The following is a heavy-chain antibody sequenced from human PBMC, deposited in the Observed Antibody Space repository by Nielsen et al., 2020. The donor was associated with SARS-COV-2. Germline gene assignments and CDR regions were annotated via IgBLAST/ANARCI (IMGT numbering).Heavy chain of an antibody. CDR1: RGSISSGDYY. CDR3: AREEYGFGLDV. V-gene: IGHV4-30-4*01. Sequence: SETLSLTCTVSRGSISSGDYYWSWTRQPPGKGLEWIEYTFNSGNTYYNPSLRSRVTMSLDTSKNQFSLILTSVTAADTAVYYCAREEYGFGLDVWGQGTTVKVSS. J-gene: IGHJ6*02. D-gene: IGHD2-2*01. CDR2: TFNSGNT.